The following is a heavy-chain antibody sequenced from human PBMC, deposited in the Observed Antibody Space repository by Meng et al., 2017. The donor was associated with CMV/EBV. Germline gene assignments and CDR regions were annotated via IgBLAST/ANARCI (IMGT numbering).Heavy chain of an antibody. J-gene: IGHJ4*02. CDR3: ARPRYANYFDY. D-gene: IGHD5-12*01. CDR1: GGSISSSSYY. Sequence: GSLRLSCTVSGGSISSSSYYWGWIRQPPGKGLEWIGSIYYSGSTYYNPSLKSRVTISVDTSKNQFSLKLSSVTAADTAVYYCARPRYANYFDYWGQGTLVTVSS. CDR2: IYYSGST. V-gene: IGHV4-39*01.